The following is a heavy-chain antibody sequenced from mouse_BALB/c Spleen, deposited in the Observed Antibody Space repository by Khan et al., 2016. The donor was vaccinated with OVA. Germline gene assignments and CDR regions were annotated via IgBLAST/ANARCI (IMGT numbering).Heavy chain of an antibody. Sequence: EVELVESGGDLVKPGGSLKLSCAASGFTFSTYGMSWVRQTPDKRLEWVATVSTGGSYTYYPDSVKGRFTISRDNAKNTLYLQMRGLKSEDTAMFYCTSLAYYYDSEGFAYWGQGTLVTVSA. D-gene: IGHD1-1*01. CDR2: VSTGGSYT. J-gene: IGHJ3*01. CDR3: TSLAYYYDSEGFAY. V-gene: IGHV5-6*01. CDR1: GFTFSTYG.